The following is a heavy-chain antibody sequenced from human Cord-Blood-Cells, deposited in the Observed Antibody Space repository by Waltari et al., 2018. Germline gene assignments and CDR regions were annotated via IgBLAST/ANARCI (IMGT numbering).Heavy chain of an antibody. Sequence: EVQLVESGGGLVQPGGSLRLSCAASGFTFSSYWMHWVRQAPGKGLVWVSRINSDGSSTSYADSVKGRFTISRDNAKNTLDLQMNSLRAEDTAVYYCATEGNYYDSSISHDYWGQGTLVTVSS. D-gene: IGHD3-22*01. CDR1: GFTFSSYW. J-gene: IGHJ4*02. V-gene: IGHV3-74*01. CDR2: INSDGSST. CDR3: ATEGNYYDSSISHDY.